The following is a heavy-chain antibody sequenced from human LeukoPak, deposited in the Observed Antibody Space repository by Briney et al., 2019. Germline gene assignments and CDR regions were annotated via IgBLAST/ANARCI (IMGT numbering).Heavy chain of an antibody. CDR3: ARDEAAAGGGFDY. CDR1: GGTFSSGGLT. CDR2: IYYSGST. V-gene: IGHV4-31*03. J-gene: IGHJ4*02. Sequence: SQTLSLACTVSGGTFSSGGLTWIWIRQDPGVGLVWIGYIYYSGSTYYNPSLKSRVTISVDTSKNKFSLKLSSVTAADTAVYYCARDEAAAGGGFDYWGQGTLVTVSS. D-gene: IGHD6-13*01.